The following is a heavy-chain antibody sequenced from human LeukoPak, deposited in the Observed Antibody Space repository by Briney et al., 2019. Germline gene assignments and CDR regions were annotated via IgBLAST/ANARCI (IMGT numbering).Heavy chain of an antibody. CDR1: TFTFSTFA. V-gene: IGHV3-30-3*01. CDR3: ARDRGLAAAGTNWIDP. Sequence: GGSLRLSCAASTFTFSTFAMHWVRQAPGKGLEWVAIISYDGSNRYYTDSVDGRFTFTRDNSKNTLYLEMNSLRPEDTAVYYCARDRGLAAAGTNWIDPWGQGTLVTVSS. J-gene: IGHJ5*02. CDR2: ISYDGSNR. D-gene: IGHD6-13*01.